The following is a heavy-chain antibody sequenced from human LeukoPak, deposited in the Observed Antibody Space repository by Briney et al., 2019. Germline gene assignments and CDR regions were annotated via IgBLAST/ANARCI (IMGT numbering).Heavy chain of an antibody. J-gene: IGHJ4*02. Sequence: GGSLRLSCAASGFTFSSYAMHWVRQAPGKGLEWVAVISYDGSNKYYADSVKGRFTISRDNSKNTLYLQMNSLRAEDTAVYYCARDGPADYWGQGTLVTISS. CDR2: ISYDGSNK. CDR1: GFTFSSYA. CDR3: ARDGPADY. V-gene: IGHV3-30-3*01.